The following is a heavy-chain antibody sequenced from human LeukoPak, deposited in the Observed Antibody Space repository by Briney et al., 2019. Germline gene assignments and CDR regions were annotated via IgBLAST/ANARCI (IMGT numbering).Heavy chain of an antibody. V-gene: IGHV4-4*02. Sequence: PSGTLSLTCAVSGGSISSSNWWSWVRQPPGMGLEWIGEIYHSGSTNYNPSLKSRVTISVDKSKNQFSLKLSSVTAADTAVYYCARDNHSSGWFHFDYWGQGTLVTVSS. CDR3: ARDNHSSGWFHFDY. CDR1: GGSISSSNW. CDR2: IYHSGST. D-gene: IGHD6-19*01. J-gene: IGHJ4*02.